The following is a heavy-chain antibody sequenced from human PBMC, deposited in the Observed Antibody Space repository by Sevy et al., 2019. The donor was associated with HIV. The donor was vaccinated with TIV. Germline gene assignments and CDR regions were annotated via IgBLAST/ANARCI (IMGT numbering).Heavy chain of an antibody. Sequence: GGSLRLSCAASGFTFSDYGMSWVRQTPGKGLEWVATIKQDESEKYYVDSVKGRFPISRDNGKNPVSLQMNGLRVEDTALSYCAREVGGFNWRPYNFDSWGQGTLVTVSS. CDR3: AREVGGFNWRPYNFDS. J-gene: IGHJ4*02. CDR1: GFTFSDYG. V-gene: IGHV3-7*01. D-gene: IGHD1-1*01. CDR2: IKQDESEK.